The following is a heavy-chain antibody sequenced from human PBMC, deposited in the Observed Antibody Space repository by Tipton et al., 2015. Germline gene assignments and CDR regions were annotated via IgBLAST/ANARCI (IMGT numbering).Heavy chain of an antibody. Sequence: SLRLSCAASGFTFNNYVMSWVRQAPGKGLEWVSAISGSGDNTYYADSVKGRFTISRDNAKNSLYLQMNSLRAEDTAVYYCARVLTMLRGVIEYWGQGTLVTVSS. V-gene: IGHV3-23*01. J-gene: IGHJ4*02. CDR2: ISGSGDNT. CDR3: ARVLTMLRGVIEY. CDR1: GFTFNNYV. D-gene: IGHD3-10*01.